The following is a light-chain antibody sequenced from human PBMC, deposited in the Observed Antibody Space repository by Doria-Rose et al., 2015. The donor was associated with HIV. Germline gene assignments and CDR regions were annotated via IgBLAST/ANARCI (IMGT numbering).Light chain of an antibody. Sequence: ESPGQSITISCTGTNSDVGGYNYVSWYQQHPGKAPKLMIYDVSNRPSGVSNRFSGSKSGNTASLTISGLQAEDEADYYCSSYASTDTLVFGGGTKLTVL. CDR3: SSYASTDTLV. J-gene: IGLJ2*01. V-gene: IGLV2-14*03. CDR2: DVS. CDR1: NSDVGGYNY.